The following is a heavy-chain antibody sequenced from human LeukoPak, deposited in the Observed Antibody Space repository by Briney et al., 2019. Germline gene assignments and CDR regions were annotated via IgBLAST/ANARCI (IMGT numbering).Heavy chain of an antibody. D-gene: IGHD3-22*01. Sequence: SETLSLTCTVSGDSISSYYWSWIRQPPGKGLEWIGYIYYSGSTNYNPSLKSRVTISVDTSKNQFSLKLSSVTAADTAAYYCAGVRDSSGYDYYYYMDVWGKGTTVTVSS. V-gene: IGHV4-59*01. J-gene: IGHJ6*03. CDR2: IYYSGST. CDR1: GDSISSYY. CDR3: AGVRDSSGYDYYYYMDV.